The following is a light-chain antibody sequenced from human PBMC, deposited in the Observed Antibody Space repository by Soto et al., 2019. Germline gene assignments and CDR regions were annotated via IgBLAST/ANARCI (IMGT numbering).Light chain of an antibody. CDR2: DAS. CDR3: QQRNSYPIT. V-gene: IGKV1-5*01. J-gene: IGKJ5*01. CDR1: QSISSW. Sequence: IQMTQSPSTLSASVGDRVTITCRASQSISSWLAWYQQKPGKAPKLLIYDASTLQSGVPSRFSGSGSGAEFTLTISSLQPEDFATYYCQQRNSYPITFGQGTRLEIK.